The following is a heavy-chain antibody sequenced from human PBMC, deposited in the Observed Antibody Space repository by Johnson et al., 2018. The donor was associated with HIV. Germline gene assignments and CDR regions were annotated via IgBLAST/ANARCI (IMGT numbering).Heavy chain of an antibody. CDR3: ARDRGGTRGAFDI. CDR2: ISGSGGST. Sequence: VQLVESGGGLIQPGGSLRLSCAASGFTFSSYAMSWVRQAPGKGLEWVSAISGSGGSTYYADSVKGRVTISRDNSKSTLFLQMNSLRAEATAVYYCARDRGGTRGAFDIWDQGTMVTVSS. CDR1: GFTFSSYA. J-gene: IGHJ3*02. D-gene: IGHD1-1*01. V-gene: IGHV3-23*04.